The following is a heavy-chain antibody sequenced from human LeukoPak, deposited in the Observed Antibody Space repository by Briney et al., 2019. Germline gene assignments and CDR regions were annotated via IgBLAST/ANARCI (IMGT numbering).Heavy chain of an antibody. J-gene: IGHJ4*02. D-gene: IGHD3-10*02. V-gene: IGHV3-23*01. CDR3: VKSDCGSDGCKLLSY. CDR1: GFIFSHYT. CDR2: INGSGDAT. Sequence: GGSLRLSCAASGFIFSHYTMTWVRQAPGKGLEWVSSINGSGDATKYADSVMGRFTISRDNSKNTVSLQMNYLRAEDTAVYYCVKSDCGSDGCKLLSYWGQGTLVIASS.